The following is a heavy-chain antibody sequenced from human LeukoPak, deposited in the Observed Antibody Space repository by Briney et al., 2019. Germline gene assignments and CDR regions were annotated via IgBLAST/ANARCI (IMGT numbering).Heavy chain of an antibody. V-gene: IGHV3-23*01. CDR3: AKDDYDSSGYYTLDY. J-gene: IGHJ4*02. Sequence: PGGSLRLSCAASGFTFSSYAMSWVRQAPGKGLEWVSAISGSGGSTYYADSVKGRFTISRDNSKNTLYLQMNSLRAEDTAVYYCAKDDYDSSGYYTLDYWGQGTLVTVSS. CDR2: ISGSGGST. D-gene: IGHD3-22*01. CDR1: GFTFSSYA.